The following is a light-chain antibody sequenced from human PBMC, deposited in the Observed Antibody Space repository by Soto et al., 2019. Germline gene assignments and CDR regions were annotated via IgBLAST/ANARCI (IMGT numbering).Light chain of an antibody. Sequence: QSALTQPPSASGSPGQSVTISCTGTSSDVGGYDYVSWYQQHPGKAPTLMIYEVTIRPSGVSDRFSGSKSGNTASLTVSGLQAEDEADYYCSSYTGGNPSYVFGTGTKVTVL. CDR3: SSYTGGNPSYV. V-gene: IGLV2-8*01. J-gene: IGLJ1*01. CDR2: EVT. CDR1: SSDVGGYDY.